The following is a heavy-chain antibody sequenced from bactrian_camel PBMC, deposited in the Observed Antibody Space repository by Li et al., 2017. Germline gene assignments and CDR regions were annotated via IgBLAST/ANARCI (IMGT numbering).Heavy chain of an antibody. CDR1: GEPVGSRC. J-gene: IGHJ6*01. D-gene: IGHD4*01. Sequence: HVQLVESGGGSVQPGGSLTLSCAASGEPVGSRCMAWFRQVPGKEREGIAATYTSGGSTTYGGSAKGRFTISYDDAKNTVVLQMNSLRPEDTAMYYCAADLLWGRYSATIRPADFGHFGQGTQVTVS. V-gene: IGHV3S53*01. CDR3: AADLLWGRYSATIRPADFGH. CDR2: TYTSGGST.